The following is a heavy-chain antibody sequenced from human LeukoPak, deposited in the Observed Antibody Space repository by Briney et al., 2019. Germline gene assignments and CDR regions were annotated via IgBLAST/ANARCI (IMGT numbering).Heavy chain of an antibody. J-gene: IGHJ4*02. CDR3: ARDTVPSRDGYNPFDY. CDR1: GFTFSSYA. D-gene: IGHD5-24*01. CDR2: ISGSGGST. V-gene: IGHV3-23*01. Sequence: GGSLRLSCAASGFTFSSYAMSWVRQAPGKGLEWVSAISGSGGSTYYADSVKGRFTISRDNAKNSLYLQMNSLRAEDTAVYYCARDTVPSRDGYNPFDYWGQGTLVTVSS.